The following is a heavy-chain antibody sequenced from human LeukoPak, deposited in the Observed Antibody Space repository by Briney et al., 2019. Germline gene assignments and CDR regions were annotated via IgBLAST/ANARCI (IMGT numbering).Heavy chain of an antibody. V-gene: IGHV4-34*01. J-gene: IGHJ4*02. CDR2: INHSGST. CDR1: GGSFSGYY. Sequence: SETLSLTCAVYGGSFSGYYWSWIRQPPRKGLEWIGEINHSGSTNYNPSLKSRVTISVDTSKNQFSLKLSSLTAADRAVYYCARLYSGSYIYWDQGTLVTVSS. D-gene: IGHD1-26*01. CDR3: ARLYSGSYIY.